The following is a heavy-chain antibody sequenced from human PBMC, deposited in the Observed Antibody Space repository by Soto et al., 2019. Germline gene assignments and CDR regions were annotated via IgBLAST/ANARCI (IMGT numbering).Heavy chain of an antibody. V-gene: IGHV1-24*01. CDR1: GYTLTELS. CDR3: ATDSYGSGSPVTMGESKHDAFDI. D-gene: IGHD3-10*01. Sequence: ASVKVSCKVSGYTLTELSMHWVRQAPGKGLEWMGGFDPEDGETIYAQKFQGRVTMTEDTSTDTAYMELSSLRSEDTAVYYCATDSYGSGSPVTMGESKHDAFDIWGQGTMVTVSS. CDR2: FDPEDGET. J-gene: IGHJ3*02.